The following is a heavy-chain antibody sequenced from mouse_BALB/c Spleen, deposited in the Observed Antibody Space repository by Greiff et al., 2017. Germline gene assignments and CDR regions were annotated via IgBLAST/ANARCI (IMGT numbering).Heavy chain of an antibody. CDR3: ARITTVVAPWAMDY. CDR2: IWWDDDK. CDR1: GFSLSTSGMG. Sequence: QVTLKVCGPGILQPSQTLSLTCSFSGFSLSTSGMGVGWIRQPSGKGLEWLAHIWWDDDKRYNPALKSRLTISKDTSSNQVFLKIASVDTADTATYYCARITTVVAPWAMDYWGQGTSVTVSS. D-gene: IGHD1-1*01. V-gene: IGHV8-8*01. J-gene: IGHJ4*01.